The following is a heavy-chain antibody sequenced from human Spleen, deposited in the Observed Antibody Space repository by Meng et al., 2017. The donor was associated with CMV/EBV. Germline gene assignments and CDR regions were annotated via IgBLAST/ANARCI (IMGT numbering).Heavy chain of an antibody. J-gene: IGHJ5*02. CDR3: ARAVVPDATFDP. D-gene: IGHD2-2*01. Sequence: ASVKVSCKASGYTFTGNYMHWVRQAPGQGLEWMGWINPNSGGTNYAQKFQGRVTMTRDTSISTAYMELSRLTSEDTAVYYCARAVVPDATFDPWGQGTLVTVSS. CDR2: INPNSGGT. CDR1: GYTFTGNY. V-gene: IGHV1-2*02.